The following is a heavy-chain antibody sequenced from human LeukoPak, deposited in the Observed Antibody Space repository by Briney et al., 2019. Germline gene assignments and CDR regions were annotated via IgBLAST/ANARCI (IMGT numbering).Heavy chain of an antibody. Sequence: PAASVKVSCKASGYTFTSFVINWVRQAPGQGPEWMGWINTITGNPTYAQGFTGRFVFSLDTSVSTAYLQINSLKADDTAVYYCARDQDFRSGQHRRDFDYWGQGTLVTVSS. CDR2: INTITGNP. D-gene: IGHD3-3*01. CDR1: GYTFTSFV. CDR3: ARDQDFRSGQHRRDFDY. V-gene: IGHV7-4-1*02. J-gene: IGHJ4*02.